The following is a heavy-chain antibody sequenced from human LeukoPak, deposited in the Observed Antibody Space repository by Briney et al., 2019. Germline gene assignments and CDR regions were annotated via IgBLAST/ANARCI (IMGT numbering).Heavy chain of an antibody. CDR3: AKIVAVAGTRCLDP. V-gene: IGHV1-2*02. CDR2: INPNSGDT. Sequence: GASVKVSCKASGYTFTDYYIHWVRLAPGQGLEWMGWINPNSGDTSYAQKFQGRVTMTRDTSISTAYMELSSLTSDDTAVYYCAKIVAVAGTRCLDPWGQGTLVTVSS. J-gene: IGHJ5*02. CDR1: GYTFTDYY. D-gene: IGHD6-19*01.